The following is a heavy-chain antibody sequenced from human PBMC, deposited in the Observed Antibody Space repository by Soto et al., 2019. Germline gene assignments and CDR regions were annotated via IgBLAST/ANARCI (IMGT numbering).Heavy chain of an antibody. V-gene: IGHV3-21*01. Sequence: EVQLVESGGGLVKPGGSLRLSCAASGFTFTRYSMNWVRQAPGKGLDWVSSISSTTNYIYYADSMKGRFTVSRDNAKNSVYLEMNSLSAEDTAVYYCARESEDLTSNFDYWGQGTLVTVSS. CDR1: GFTFTRYS. J-gene: IGHJ4*02. CDR3: ARESEDLTSNFDY. CDR2: ISSTTNYI.